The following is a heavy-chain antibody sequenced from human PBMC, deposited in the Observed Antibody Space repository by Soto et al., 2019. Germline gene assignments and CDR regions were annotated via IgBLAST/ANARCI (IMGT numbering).Heavy chain of an antibody. V-gene: IGHV3-11*01. Sequence: QVQLVESGGGLVKPGGSLRLSCAASGFTFSDYYMSWIRQAPGKGLEWVSYISSSGSTIYYADSVKGRFTISRDNAKKALYLQMNSLRAEHTAVYYCARESRRGVVVPAAIPFEYWGQGTLVTVSS. CDR3: ARESRRGVVVPAAIPFEY. J-gene: IGHJ4*02. CDR2: ISSSGSTI. D-gene: IGHD2-2*01. CDR1: GFTFSDYY.